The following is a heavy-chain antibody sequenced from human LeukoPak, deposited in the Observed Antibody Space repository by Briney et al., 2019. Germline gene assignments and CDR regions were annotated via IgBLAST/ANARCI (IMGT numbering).Heavy chain of an antibody. CDR1: GGSISSSSYY. CDR2: IYYSGST. CDR3: ARTRGYNVYYYDSSGYSFDY. Sequence: SETLSLTCTVSGGSISSSSYYWGWIRQPPGKGLEWIGSIYYSGSTYYNPSLKSRVTISVDTSKNQFSLKLSSVTAADTAVYYCARTRGYNVYYYDSSGYSFDYWGQGTLVTVSS. V-gene: IGHV4-39*07. J-gene: IGHJ4*02. D-gene: IGHD3-22*01.